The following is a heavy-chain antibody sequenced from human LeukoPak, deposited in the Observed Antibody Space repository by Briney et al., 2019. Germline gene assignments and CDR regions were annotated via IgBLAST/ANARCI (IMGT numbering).Heavy chain of an antibody. Sequence: QPGWSLRLSCAASGFNFDAHAMHWVRQAPGRGLEWVSGISGSGGSADYADSVRGRFTISRDNAKKYLFLQMNNLRPEDTALYYCAKGSGSWADYWGQGTLVTVSS. CDR1: GFNFDAHA. CDR2: ISGSGGSA. CDR3: AKGSGSWADY. D-gene: IGHD3-16*01. V-gene: IGHV3-9*01. J-gene: IGHJ4*02.